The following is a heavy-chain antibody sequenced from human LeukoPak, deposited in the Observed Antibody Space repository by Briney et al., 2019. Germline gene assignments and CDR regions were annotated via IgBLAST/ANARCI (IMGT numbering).Heavy chain of an antibody. CDR1: GYTFTGYY. D-gene: IGHD2-2*01. Sequence: ASVKVSCKASGYTFTGYYLHWVRQAPGQGLEWMGWINCNSGGTKYAQKFQGRVTVTRDTSISITYMELSRLRSEDTAVYYCARVSSTSWHEYFQHWGQGTLVTVSS. J-gene: IGHJ1*01. CDR3: ARVSSTSWHEYFQH. CDR2: INCNSGGT. V-gene: IGHV1-2*02.